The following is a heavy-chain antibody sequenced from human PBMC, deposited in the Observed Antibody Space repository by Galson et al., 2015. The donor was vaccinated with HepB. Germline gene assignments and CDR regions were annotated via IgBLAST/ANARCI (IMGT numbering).Heavy chain of an antibody. CDR2: ISGSGGTI. CDR1: GFTFSDYY. Sequence: SLRLSCAASGFTFSDYYMSWIRQAPGKGLEWASHISGSGGTIYYADSVKGRFTISRDNAKNSLYLQMNSLRAEDTAVYYCARERNRGYYYYYMDVWGKGATVTVSS. V-gene: IGHV3-11*01. J-gene: IGHJ6*03. D-gene: IGHD1-14*01. CDR3: ARERNRGYYYYYMDV.